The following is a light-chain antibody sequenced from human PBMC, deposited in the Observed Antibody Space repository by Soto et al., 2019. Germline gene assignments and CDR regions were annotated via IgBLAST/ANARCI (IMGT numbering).Light chain of an antibody. CDR3: QQYNAWPRT. Sequence: ISLTQYPATLSVCPGEIVTLSCRASQLFSSNLAWYQRRPGQAPRLLIYGSSTRATGVPARFSGSASGTEFTLTISSLQSEDFGVYYCQQYNAWPRTFGQGTRLEI. CDR2: GSS. V-gene: IGKV3-15*01. CDR1: QLFSSN. J-gene: IGKJ5*01.